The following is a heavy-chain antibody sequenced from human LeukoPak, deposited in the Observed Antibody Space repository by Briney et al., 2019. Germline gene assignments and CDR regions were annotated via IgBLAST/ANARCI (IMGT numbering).Heavy chain of an antibody. CDR1: GGTFSIYA. CDR3: ARNLGYCSSTSCYDAFDI. Sequence: SVTVSCKASGGTFSIYAISWVRQAPGQGLEWMGGIIPIFGTANYAQKFQGRVTITTDESTSTAYMELSSLRSEDTAVYYCARNLGYCSSTSCYDAFDIWGQGTMVTVSS. J-gene: IGHJ3*02. V-gene: IGHV1-69*05. D-gene: IGHD2-2*01. CDR2: IIPIFGTA.